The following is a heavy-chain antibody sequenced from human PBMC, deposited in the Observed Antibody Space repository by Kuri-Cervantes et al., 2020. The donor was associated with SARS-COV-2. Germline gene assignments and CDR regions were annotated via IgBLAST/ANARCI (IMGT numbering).Heavy chain of an antibody. D-gene: IGHD2-8*01. CDR3: ARVISGYCTNGVCPYYFDY. CDR2: IYSGGST. CDR1: GFTVSSNY. V-gene: IGHV3-53*01. J-gene: IGHJ4*02. Sequence: GGSLRLSCAASGFTVSSNYMSWVRQAPGKGLEWVSVIYSGGSTYYADSVKGRFTISRDNSKNTLYLQMNSLRAEDTAVYYCARVISGYCTNGVCPYYFDYWGQGTLVTGSS.